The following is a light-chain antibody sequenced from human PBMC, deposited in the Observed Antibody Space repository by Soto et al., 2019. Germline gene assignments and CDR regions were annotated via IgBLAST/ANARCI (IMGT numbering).Light chain of an antibody. J-gene: IGLJ1*01. CDR3: SSYSSSATPYV. V-gene: IGLV2-14*01. Sequence: QSALTQPASVSGSPGQSITISCIGTSSDIGPYNYVSWYQQHPDKARKLILYEVTNRPSGASDRFSGSKSGNAAFLTISALQAEDEADYYCSSYSSSATPYVFGTGTKVTAL. CDR2: EVT. CDR1: SSDIGPYNY.